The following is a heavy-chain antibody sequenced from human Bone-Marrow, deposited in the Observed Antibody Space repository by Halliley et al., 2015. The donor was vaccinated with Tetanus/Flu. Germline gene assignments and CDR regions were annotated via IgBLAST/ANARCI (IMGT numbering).Heavy chain of an antibody. CDR3: ARGKSSTWFGIYGLDV. J-gene: IGHJ6*02. Sequence: SGFTFSSHYMHWVRQAPGKGLEWVALIWYDGRSKYYVDSVKGRFTISRDSSKNTLFLQMNSLRAEDTAVYYCARGKSSTWFGIYGLDVWGQGTTVTVSS. V-gene: IGHV3-33*01. CDR2: IWYDGRSK. CDR1: GFTFSSHY. D-gene: IGHD6-13*01.